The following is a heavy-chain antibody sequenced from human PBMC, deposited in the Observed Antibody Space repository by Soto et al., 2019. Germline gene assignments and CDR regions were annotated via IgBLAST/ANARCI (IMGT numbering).Heavy chain of an antibody. CDR3: ARDYYGSRSYFPDY. D-gene: IGHD3-10*01. CDR2: INPNSGGT. V-gene: IGHV1-2*02. J-gene: IGHJ4*02. CDR1: GYTFTGYY. Sequence: GASVKVSCKASGYTFTGYYMHWVRQAPGQGLEWMGWINPNSGGTNYAQKFQGRVTMTRDTSISTAYMELNRLRSDDTAVYYCARDYYGSRSYFPDYWGRGTLVTVS.